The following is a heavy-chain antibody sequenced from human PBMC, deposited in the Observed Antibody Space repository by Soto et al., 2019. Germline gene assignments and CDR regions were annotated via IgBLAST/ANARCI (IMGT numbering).Heavy chain of an antibody. CDR2: ISSSSSYI. CDR3: ARDLGDIVVVVAAAQDAFDI. CDR1: GFTFSSYS. J-gene: IGHJ3*02. V-gene: IGHV3-21*01. Sequence: GGSLRLSCAASGFTFSSYSMNWVRQAPGKGLEWVSSISSSSSYIYYADSVKGRFTISRDNTKNSLYLQMNSLRAEDTAVYYCARDLGDIVVVVAAAQDAFDIWGQGTMVTVSS. D-gene: IGHD2-15*01.